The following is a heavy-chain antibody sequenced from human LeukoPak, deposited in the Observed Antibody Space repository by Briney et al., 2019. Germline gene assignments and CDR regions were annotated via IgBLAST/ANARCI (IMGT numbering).Heavy chain of an antibody. D-gene: IGHD2-2*01. CDR2: ITSGGGYT. Sequence: PGGSLRLSCAASGFTFSTYAMSWVRQAPGKGLEWVSNITSGGGYTYYADSVKGRLTISRDNSKHMMHLQLIRLSAEDTAVYYRTKDYRSCGGTSSLLHQRWGQGALVTVSS. CDR3: TKDYRSCGGTSSLLHQR. CDR1: GFTFSTYA. V-gene: IGHV3-23*01. J-gene: IGHJ1*01.